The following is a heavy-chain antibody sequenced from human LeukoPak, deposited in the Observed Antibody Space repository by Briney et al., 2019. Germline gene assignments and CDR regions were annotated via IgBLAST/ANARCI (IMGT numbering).Heavy chain of an antibody. J-gene: IGHJ4*02. CDR2: INSDGSNT. CDR1: GFTFSSNG. V-gene: IGHV3-74*01. D-gene: IGHD1-26*01. Sequence: PGGSLRLSCAASGFTFSSNGMHWVRQAPGKGLVWVSGINSDGSNTAYADSVKGRFTISRDYGKNTLYLQMNSLRAEDTAVYYCARGWGATWGPGTLVTVSS. CDR3: ARGWGAT.